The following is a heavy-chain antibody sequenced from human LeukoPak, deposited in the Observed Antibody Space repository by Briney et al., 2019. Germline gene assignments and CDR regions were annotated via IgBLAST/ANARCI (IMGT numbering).Heavy chain of an antibody. D-gene: IGHD2-21*02. J-gene: IGHJ4*02. CDR2: IIPIFGTA. Sequence: SVKVSCKASGGTFSSYAISWGRQAPGQGLEWIGGIIPIFGTAKYAQKFQGRVTITADESTSTAYMELSSLRSEDTAVYYCARGVVVTATPWYFDYWGQGTLVTVSS. V-gene: IGHV1-69*13. CDR1: GGTFSSYA. CDR3: ARGVVVTATPWYFDY.